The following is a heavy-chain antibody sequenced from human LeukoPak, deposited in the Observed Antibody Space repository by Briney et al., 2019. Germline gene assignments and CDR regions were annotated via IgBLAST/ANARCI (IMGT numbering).Heavy chain of an antibody. V-gene: IGHV3-7*01. J-gene: IGHJ5*02. CDR3: ARAPGEGWLDP. CDR1: GFTFSSYW. D-gene: IGHD4-17*01. CDR2: IKQDGSEK. Sequence: GGSLRLSCAASGFTFSSYWMSWVRQAPGKGLEWVASIKQDGSEKYYVDSVKGRFTISRDNAKNSLYLQMNSLRAEDTALYYCARAPGEGWLDPWGQGTLVTVSS.